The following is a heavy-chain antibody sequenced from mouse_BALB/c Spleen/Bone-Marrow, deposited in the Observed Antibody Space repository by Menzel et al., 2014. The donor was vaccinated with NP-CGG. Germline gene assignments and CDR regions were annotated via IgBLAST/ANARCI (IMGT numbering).Heavy chain of an antibody. Sequence: VQLQESGPGLVAPSQSLSITCTVSGFSLTGYGVNWVRQPPGKGLEWLGMIWGDGSTDYNSALKSRLSISKDNPKSQVFLKVNSLQTDDTARYYCARTLGHYAMDYWGQGTSVTVSS. CDR2: IWGDGST. J-gene: IGHJ4*01. D-gene: IGHD4-1*01. V-gene: IGHV2-6-7*01. CDR3: ARTLGHYAMDY. CDR1: GFSLTGYG.